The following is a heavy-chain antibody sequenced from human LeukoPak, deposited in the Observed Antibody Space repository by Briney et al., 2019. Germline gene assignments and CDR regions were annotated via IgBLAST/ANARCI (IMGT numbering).Heavy chain of an antibody. CDR2: ISYEGSNE. V-gene: IGHV3-30*03. D-gene: IGHD5-12*01. J-gene: IGHJ4*02. CDR1: GFTFSSYG. Sequence: GGSLRLSCAASGFTFSSYGMHWVRQAPGKGLEWVATISYEGSNEYYADSVKGRFTISRDNSKNTLYLQMNSLRTEDTAVYYCARGRNVVATSGYFDYWGQGTLVTVSS. CDR3: ARGRNVVATSGYFDY.